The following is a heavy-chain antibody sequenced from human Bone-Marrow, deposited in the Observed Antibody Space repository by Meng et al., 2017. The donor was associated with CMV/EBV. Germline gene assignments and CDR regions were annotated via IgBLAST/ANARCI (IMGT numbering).Heavy chain of an antibody. CDR3: AKMADYGEYGKN. V-gene: IGHV3-23*03. D-gene: IGHD4-17*01. CDR2: IYRGGSST. CDR1: GFTFSSYA. Sequence: GEALKLSCAASGFTFSSYAMSWVRQAPGKGLEGVSVIYRGGSSTYYADSVKGRFTISRDNSKNTLYLQMNSLRDEDTDVYYCAKMADYGEYGKNRGQGTLVTVSS. J-gene: IGHJ4*02.